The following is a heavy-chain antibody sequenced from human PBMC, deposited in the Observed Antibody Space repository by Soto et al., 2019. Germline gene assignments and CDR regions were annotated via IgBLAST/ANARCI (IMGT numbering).Heavy chain of an antibody. D-gene: IGHD2-15*01. CDR1: GYTFTGYY. Sequence: ASVKVSCKASGYTFTGYYINWVRQAPGQGLEWMGWINPNSGGTSYAQKFQGWVTMTRDTSISTAYMELSRLISDDTAVYYCARDNCICGSRYSQAPTDVCGPATTLTL. CDR3: ARDNCICGSRYSQAPTDV. CDR2: INPNSGGT. V-gene: IGHV1-2*04. J-gene: IGHJ6*02.